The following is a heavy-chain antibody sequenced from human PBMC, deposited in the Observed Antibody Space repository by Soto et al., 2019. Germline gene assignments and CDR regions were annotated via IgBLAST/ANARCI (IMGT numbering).Heavy chain of an antibody. CDR2: ISSSSSYI. CDR1: GFTFSSYS. J-gene: IGHJ6*02. V-gene: IGHV3-21*01. Sequence: EVQLVESGGGLVKPGGSLRLSCAASGFTFSSYSMNWVRQAPGKGLEWVSSISSSSSYIYYADSVKGRFTISRDNAKNSLYLQMNRLRAEDTAVYYCARDRPQILWFGESAFTTSDGMDVWGQGTTVTVSS. CDR3: ARDRPQILWFGESAFTTSDGMDV. D-gene: IGHD3-10*01.